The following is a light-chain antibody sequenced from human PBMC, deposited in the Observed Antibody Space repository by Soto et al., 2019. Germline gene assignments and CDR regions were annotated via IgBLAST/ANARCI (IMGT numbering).Light chain of an antibody. CDR3: QQYGSSPLT. CDR2: GAS. CDR1: QSVSSSY. Sequence: EIVLTQSPGTLSLSPGARATLSCRASQSVSSSYLAWYQQKPGQAPRLLIYGASSRATGIPDRFSGSGSGTDFTLTISRLEPEDFAVYYGQQYGSSPLTVGGGTKVEIK. J-gene: IGKJ4*01. V-gene: IGKV3-20*01.